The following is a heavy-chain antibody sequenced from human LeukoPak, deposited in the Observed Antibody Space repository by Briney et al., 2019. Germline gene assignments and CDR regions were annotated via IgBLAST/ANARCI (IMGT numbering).Heavy chain of an antibody. CDR1: GFTVSSNH. J-gene: IGHJ4*02. Sequence: GGSLRLSCAASGFTVSSNHMSWVRQAPGKGLEWVSVISSGGNTYYADSVKGRFTISRDNSKNTLYLQMNSLRAEDTAVYYCATHYYDPYYFDHWGQGTLVTVSS. CDR2: ISSGGNT. D-gene: IGHD3-22*01. CDR3: ATHYYDPYYFDH. V-gene: IGHV3-53*01.